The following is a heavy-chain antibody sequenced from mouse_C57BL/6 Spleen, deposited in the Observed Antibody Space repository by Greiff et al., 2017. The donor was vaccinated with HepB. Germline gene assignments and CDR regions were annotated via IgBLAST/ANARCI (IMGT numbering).Heavy chain of an antibody. Sequence: QVQLQQPGAELVKPGASVKLSCKASGYTFTSYWMQWVKQRPGQGLEWIGEIDPSDSYTNYNQKFKGKATLTVDTSSSTAYMQLSSLTSEDSAVYYCARSLSYYGNYCAMDYWGQGTSVTVSS. CDR3: ARSLSYYGNYCAMDY. D-gene: IGHD2-1*01. V-gene: IGHV1-50*01. CDR1: GYTFTSYW. J-gene: IGHJ4*01. CDR2: IDPSDSYT.